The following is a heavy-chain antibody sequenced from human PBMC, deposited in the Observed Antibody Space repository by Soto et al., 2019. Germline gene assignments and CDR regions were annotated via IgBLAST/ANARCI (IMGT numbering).Heavy chain of an antibody. Sequence: QVQLVQSGAEVKKPGASVKVSCKASGYTFTSYAMHWVRQAPGQRLEWMGWINAGNGNTKYSQKFQGRVTITRDTSASTAYMELSSLRAEDTAEYYCARGPGGPDGPGDYWGQGTLVTVSS. CDR3: ARGPGGPDGPGDY. CDR2: INAGNGNT. CDR1: GYTFTSYA. V-gene: IGHV1-3*01. J-gene: IGHJ4*02. D-gene: IGHD2-15*01.